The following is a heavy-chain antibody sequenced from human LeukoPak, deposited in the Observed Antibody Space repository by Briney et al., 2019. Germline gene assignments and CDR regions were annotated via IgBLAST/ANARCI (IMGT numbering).Heavy chain of an antibody. Sequence: ASVKVSCKASGYTFNGYYMHWVRQAPGQGLEWMGWINPNSGATNYAQKFQGRVTMTRDTSISTAYMELSSLRSGDTAVYYCARYMVATIIGSDWFDPWGQGTLVTVSS. CDR3: ARYMVATIIGSDWFDP. CDR1: GYTFNGYY. J-gene: IGHJ5*02. V-gene: IGHV1-2*02. D-gene: IGHD5-12*01. CDR2: INPNSGAT.